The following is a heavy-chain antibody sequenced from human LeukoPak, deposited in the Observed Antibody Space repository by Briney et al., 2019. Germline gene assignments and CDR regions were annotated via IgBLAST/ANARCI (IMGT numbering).Heavy chain of an antibody. J-gene: IGHJ5*02. CDR1: GGSVSSRSHY. V-gene: IGHV4-39*01. Sequence: SETLSLTCSVSGGSVSSRSHYWGWIRQPPGKGLEWIGSMHYRGTTYYNPSLRSRVTLSVDTSKNQFSLGLSSVTAADTALYYCARRSSDWHNWFDPWGRGILVIVSS. CDR2: MHYRGTT. CDR3: ARRSSDWHNWFDP. D-gene: IGHD2-21*02.